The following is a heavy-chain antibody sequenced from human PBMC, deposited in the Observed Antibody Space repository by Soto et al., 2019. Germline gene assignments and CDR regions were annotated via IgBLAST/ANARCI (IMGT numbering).Heavy chain of an antibody. V-gene: IGHV3-23*01. D-gene: IGHD3-9*01. CDR3: AKDPRYFDWLLPGNWFDP. CDR1: GFTFSNYA. Sequence: GGSLRLSCAASGFTFSNYAMSWARQAPGKGLEWVSAISGSGGSTYYADSVKGRFTIPRDNSKNTLYLQMNSLRAEDTAVYYCAKDPRYFDWLLPGNWFDPWGQGTLVTVSS. J-gene: IGHJ5*02. CDR2: ISGSGGST.